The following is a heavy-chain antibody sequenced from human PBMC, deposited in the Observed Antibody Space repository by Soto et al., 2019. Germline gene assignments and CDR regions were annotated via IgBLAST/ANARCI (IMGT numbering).Heavy chain of an antibody. CDR1: GGSISSGDYY. CDR2: IYYSGST. J-gene: IGHJ5*02. V-gene: IGHV4-30-4*01. Sequence: QVQLQESGPGLVKPSQTLSLTCTVSGGSISSGDYYWSWIRQPPGKGLEWIGYIYYSGSTYYNPSLKSRVTISVDTSKNQFSQKLSSVTAADTAVYYCARGITIFGVVISPWGQGTLVTVSS. CDR3: ARGITIFGVVISP. D-gene: IGHD3-3*01.